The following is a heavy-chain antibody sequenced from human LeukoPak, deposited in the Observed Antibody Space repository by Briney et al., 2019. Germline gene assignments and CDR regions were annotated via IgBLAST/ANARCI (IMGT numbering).Heavy chain of an antibody. J-gene: IGHJ4*02. CDR1: GYTFATYG. V-gene: IGHV1-18*01. Sequence: ASVKVSCKASGYTFATYGFSWVRQAPGQGLEWMGWISAYNGHRTYAQNFQGRVSMTTDSSTNTAYMELSSLRSEDTAVYYCARVGRSSYGAFDYWGQGTLVTVSS. CDR3: ARVGRSSYGAFDY. D-gene: IGHD4-17*01. CDR2: ISAYNGHR.